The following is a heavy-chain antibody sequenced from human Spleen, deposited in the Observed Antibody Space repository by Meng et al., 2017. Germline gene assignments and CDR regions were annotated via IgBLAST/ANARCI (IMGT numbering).Heavy chain of an antibody. D-gene: IGHD4-23*01. CDR2: SRNRANSYST. CDR3: ARGPSAVVTPGYFDY. V-gene: IGHV3-72*01. Sequence: EVQLVESGGGLVQPGGSLRLSCAASGFSFSDHYMDWVRQAPGKGLEWIGRSRNRANSYSTEYAASVKGRFTISRDDSKNSLYLQINSLRTEDTAVYYCARGPSAVVTPGYFDYRGQGTLVTVSS. CDR1: GFSFSDHY. J-gene: IGHJ4*02.